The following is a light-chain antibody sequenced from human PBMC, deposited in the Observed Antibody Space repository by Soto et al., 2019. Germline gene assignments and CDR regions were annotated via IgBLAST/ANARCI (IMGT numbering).Light chain of an antibody. J-gene: IGKJ2*01. CDR3: QQCNSWPYT. CDR2: DAS. V-gene: IGKV3-15*01. Sequence: EIVMTQSPPTLSVSPGERVTLSCRASQSVRNNFAWYQQKPGQAPRLLISDASTRATGIPARFSGSGSGTEFTLIISSLQSEDFAVYYCQQCNSWPYTFGQGTKLEI. CDR1: QSVRNN.